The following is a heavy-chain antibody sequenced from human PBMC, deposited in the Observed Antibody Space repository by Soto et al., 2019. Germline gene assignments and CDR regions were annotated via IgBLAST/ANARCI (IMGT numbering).Heavy chain of an antibody. D-gene: IGHD2-15*01. Sequence: PXXSLRLSFAASGFTFSSYWRRWVLQAPGKGLEWVANIKQDGSEKYYVDSVKGRFTISRDNAKNSLYLQMNSLRAEDTAVYYCARVVAATENYFDYWGQGTLVTVSS. CDR1: GFTFSSYW. CDR3: ARVVAATENYFDY. V-gene: IGHV3-7*04. CDR2: IKQDGSEK. J-gene: IGHJ4*02.